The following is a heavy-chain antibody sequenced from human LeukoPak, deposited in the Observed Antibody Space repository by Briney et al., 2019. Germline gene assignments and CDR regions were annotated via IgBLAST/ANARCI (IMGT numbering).Heavy chain of an antibody. CDR3: AKGGYCSSSSCYYGWFEP. J-gene: IGHJ5*02. V-gene: IGHV3-23*01. Sequence: GGSLRLSCAASGFTFSGYAMSWVRQAPGKGLEWVSIISDSGGSTYYADSVKGRFTISRDNSKNTFYLQMNSLRAEDTAAYYCAKGGYCSSSSCYYGWFEPWGQGTLVTVSS. CDR1: GFTFSGYA. CDR2: ISDSGGST. D-gene: IGHD2-2*01.